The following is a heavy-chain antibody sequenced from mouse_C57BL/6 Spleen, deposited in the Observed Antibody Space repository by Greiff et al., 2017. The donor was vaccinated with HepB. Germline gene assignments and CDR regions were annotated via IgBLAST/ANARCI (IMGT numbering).Heavy chain of an antibody. CDR1: GYAFSSYW. CDR2: IYPGDGDT. CDR3: AKGIGTEGYLDY. D-gene: IGHD4-1*01. Sequence: VQLQQSGAELVKPGASVKISCKASGYAFSSYWMNWVKQRPGKGLEWIGQIYPGDGDTNYNGKFKGKATLTADKSSRTAYMQLSSLTSEDSAVYFCAKGIGTEGYLDYWGQGTTLTVSS. V-gene: IGHV1-80*01. J-gene: IGHJ2*01.